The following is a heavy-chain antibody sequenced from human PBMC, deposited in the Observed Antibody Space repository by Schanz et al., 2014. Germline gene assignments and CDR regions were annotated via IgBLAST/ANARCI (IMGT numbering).Heavy chain of an antibody. J-gene: IGHJ4*02. CDR1: GGTFSTYT. V-gene: IGHV1-69*02. Sequence: QVQLVQSGAEVKKPGSSVKVSCKASGGTFSTYTISWVRQAPGQGLEWMGRIIPILGIANYAQNFQGRVTNTADKSTSTAYMDLSSLRPEDTAVYYCARGYGDSPTDFWGQGTLVTVSS. CDR2: IIPILGIA. D-gene: IGHD4-17*01. CDR3: ARGYGDSPTDF.